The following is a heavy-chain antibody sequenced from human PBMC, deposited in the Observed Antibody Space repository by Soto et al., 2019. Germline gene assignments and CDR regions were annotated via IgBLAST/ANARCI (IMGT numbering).Heavy chain of an antibody. CDR2: ISYDGSNK. D-gene: IGHD6-13*01. V-gene: IGHV3-30-3*01. CDR3: ARVVAAAGTYYFDY. J-gene: IGHJ4*02. CDR1: GFTFSSYA. Sequence: QVPLVESGGGVVQPGRSLRLSCAASGFTFSSYAMHWVRQAPGKGLEWVAVISYDGSNKYYADSVKGRFTISRDNSKNTLYLQMNSLRAEDTAVYYCARVVAAAGTYYFDYWGQGTLVTVSS.